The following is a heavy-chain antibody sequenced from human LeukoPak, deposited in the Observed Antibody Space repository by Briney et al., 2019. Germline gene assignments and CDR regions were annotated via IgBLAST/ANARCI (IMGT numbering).Heavy chain of an antibody. CDR3: TLEVGATEFDY. V-gene: IGHV1-46*03. J-gene: IGHJ4*02. CDR2: INPSGGST. Sequence: ASVKVSCKASGYTFTSYYMHWVRQAPGQGLEWMGIINPSGGSTSYAQKFQGRVTMTRDTSTSTVYMELSSLRSEDTAVYYCTLEVGATEFDYWGQGTLVTVSS. CDR1: GYTFTSYY. D-gene: IGHD1-26*01.